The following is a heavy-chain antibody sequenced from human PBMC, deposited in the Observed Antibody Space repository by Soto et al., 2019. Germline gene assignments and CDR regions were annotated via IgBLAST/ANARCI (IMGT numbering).Heavy chain of an antibody. CDR1: GFTFSDHY. V-gene: IGHV3-72*01. Sequence: EVQLVESGGGLVQPGGSLRLSCAASGFTFSDHYMDWVRQAPGKGLEWVGRSRNRANSYSTEYAASVKGRFIISRDDSKNSVYLQVNSLKTEYTAVYYCTRASFYDSSGYFQRAFDIWGQGTLVTVSS. CDR3: TRASFYDSSGYFQRAFDI. J-gene: IGHJ3*02. D-gene: IGHD3-22*01. CDR2: SRNRANSYST.